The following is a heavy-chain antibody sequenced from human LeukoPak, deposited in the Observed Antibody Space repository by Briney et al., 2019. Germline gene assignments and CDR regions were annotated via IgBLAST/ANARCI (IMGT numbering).Heavy chain of an antibody. Sequence: SETLSLTCTVSGDSISSYYWSWIRQPPGKGLEWIGYIYYSGSTYYNPSLKSRVTISVDTSKNQVSLKLSSVTAADTAVYYCARGARYCSGGSCLDYWGQGTLVTVSS. J-gene: IGHJ4*02. V-gene: IGHV4-59*01. CDR3: ARGARYCSGGSCLDY. D-gene: IGHD2-15*01. CDR2: IYYSGST. CDR1: GDSISSYY.